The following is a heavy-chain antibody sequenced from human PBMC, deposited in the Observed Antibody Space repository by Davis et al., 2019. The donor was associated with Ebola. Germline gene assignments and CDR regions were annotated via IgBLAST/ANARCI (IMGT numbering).Heavy chain of an antibody. CDR1: GFTFSSYA. Sequence: PGGSLRLSCAASGFTFSSYAMSWVRQAPGKGLEWVSAISGSGGSTYYADSVKGRFTISRDNSKNTLYLQMNSLRAEDTAVYYCAKDPYYDILTGGWPGDAFDIWGQGTMVTVSS. CDR3: AKDPYYDILTGGWPGDAFDI. V-gene: IGHV3-23*01. CDR2: ISGSGGST. J-gene: IGHJ3*02. D-gene: IGHD3-9*01.